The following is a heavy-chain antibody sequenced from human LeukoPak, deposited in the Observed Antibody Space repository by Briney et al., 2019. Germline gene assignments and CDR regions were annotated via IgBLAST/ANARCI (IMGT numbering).Heavy chain of an antibody. Sequence: GASVKVSCKASGGTFSSYAISWVRQAPGQGLEWMGGIIPIFGTANYAQKFQGRVTITADESTSTAYMELSSLRSEDTAVYYCARDLGGYCSSTSCRYYYFDYWGQGTLVTVSS. CDR3: ARDLGGYCSSTSCRYYYFDY. CDR1: GGTFSSYA. V-gene: IGHV1-69*13. CDR2: IIPIFGTA. J-gene: IGHJ4*02. D-gene: IGHD2-2*01.